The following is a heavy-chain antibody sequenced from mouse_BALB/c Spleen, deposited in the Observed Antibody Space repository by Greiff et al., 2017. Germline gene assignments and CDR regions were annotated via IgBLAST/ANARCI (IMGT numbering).Heavy chain of an antibody. CDR1: GFTFSSFG. V-gene: IGHV5-17*02. CDR3: ARSHFRGFAY. CDR2: ISSGSSTI. Sequence: EVQLVESGGGLVQPGGSRKLSCAASGFTFSSFGMHWVRQAPEKGLEWVAYISSGSSTIYYADTVKGRFTISRDNPKNTLFLQMTSLRSEDTAMYYCARSHFRGFAYWGQGTLVTVSA. J-gene: IGHJ3*01. D-gene: IGHD3-2*02.